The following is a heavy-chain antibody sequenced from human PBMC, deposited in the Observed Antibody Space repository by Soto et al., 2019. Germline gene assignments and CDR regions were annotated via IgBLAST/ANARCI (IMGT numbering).Heavy chain of an antibody. J-gene: IGHJ6*04. CDR3: ARKREEQLVHYYYGMDV. V-gene: IGHV3-11*06. D-gene: IGHD6-13*01. Sequence: PGGSLRLSCAASGFPFSDYYMSWIRQAPGKGLEWVSYISSSSSYTNYADSVKGRFTISRDNAKNSLYLQMNSLRAEDTAVYYSARKREEQLVHYYYGMDVWGKGTTVTVSS. CDR2: ISSSSSYT. CDR1: GFPFSDYY.